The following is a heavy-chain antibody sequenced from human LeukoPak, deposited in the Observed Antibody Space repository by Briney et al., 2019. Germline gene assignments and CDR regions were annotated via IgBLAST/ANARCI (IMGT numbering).Heavy chain of an antibody. CDR3: GSGRGWIFDY. CDR2: ISWNSGNI. D-gene: IGHD5-12*01. V-gene: IGHV3-9*01. CDR1: GFTFDDYA. Sequence: GWSLTLSCAASGFTFDDYALHWVRQAPGKGLEWVSGISWNSGNIDYADSVKGRFTISRDNAKNSLYLQMNSLRAEDTAVYYCGSGRGWIFDYRGQGTLVTVSS. J-gene: IGHJ4*02.